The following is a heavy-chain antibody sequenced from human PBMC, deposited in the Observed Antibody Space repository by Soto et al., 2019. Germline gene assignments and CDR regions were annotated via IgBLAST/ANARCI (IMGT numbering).Heavy chain of an antibody. D-gene: IGHD6-13*01. Sequence: SETLSLTCAVYGGSFSGYYWSWIRQPPGKGLEWIGEINHSGSTNYNPSLKSRVTISVDTSKNQFSLKLSSVTAADTAVYYCARGFSRRSSSWYNYFDYWGQGTLVTVSS. CDR2: INHSGST. CDR3: ARGFSRRSSSWYNYFDY. CDR1: GGSFSGYY. J-gene: IGHJ4*02. V-gene: IGHV4-34*01.